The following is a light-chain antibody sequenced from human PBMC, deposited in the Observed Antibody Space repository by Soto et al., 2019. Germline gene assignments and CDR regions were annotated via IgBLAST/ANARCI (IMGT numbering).Light chain of an antibody. CDR3: QQVKSYPIT. Sequence: DIQMTQSPSTLSASVGDRVTTTCRASQSISGWLAWYQQKPGKAPKLLIYDTSSLESGVPSRFSGSGSGTEFTLTVSSLQPEDFATYYCQQVKSYPITFGQGTRLEIK. J-gene: IGKJ5*01. CDR2: DTS. V-gene: IGKV1-5*01. CDR1: QSISGW.